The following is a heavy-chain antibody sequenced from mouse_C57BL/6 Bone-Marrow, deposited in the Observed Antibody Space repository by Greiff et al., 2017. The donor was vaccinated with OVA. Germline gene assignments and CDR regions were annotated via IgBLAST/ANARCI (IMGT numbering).Heavy chain of an antibody. D-gene: IGHD1-1*01. J-gene: IGHJ4*01. CDR1: GFSLTSSG. CDR3: ARKDYGRLYAMDY. CDR2: IWSGGST. Sequence: QVQLKESGPGLVQPSQSLSITCTVSGFSLTSSGVHWVRQSPGKGLEWLGVIWSGGSTDYNAAFISRLSISKDNSKSQVFFKMNSLQADDTAIYYCARKDYGRLYAMDYWGQGTSVTVSS. V-gene: IGHV2-2*01.